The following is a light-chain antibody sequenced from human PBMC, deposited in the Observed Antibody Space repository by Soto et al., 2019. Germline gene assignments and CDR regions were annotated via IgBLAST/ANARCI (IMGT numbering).Light chain of an antibody. CDR2: GAS. CDR3: QQYNNWPPMYT. CDR1: QSVSST. J-gene: IGKJ2*01. V-gene: IGKV3-15*01. Sequence: EIVMTQSPATLSVSPGERATLSCRASQSVSSTLAWYQQKPGQAPRLLIYGASTMATGIPARFSGSGYGTEFTLTISTLQSEDFAFYYCQQYNNWPPMYTFSQGTKLEIK.